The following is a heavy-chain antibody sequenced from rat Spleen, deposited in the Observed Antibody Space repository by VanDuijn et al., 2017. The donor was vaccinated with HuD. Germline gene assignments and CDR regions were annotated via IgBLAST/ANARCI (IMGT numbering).Heavy chain of an antibody. Sequence: EVQLVESGGGLVQPGRSLKLSCAASGFTFNYYWMTWIRQAPGKGLEWVASITNASGGTHYPDSVKGRFTISRDIAKSTLYLQMSNLRSEDTATYYCATQSYPGSFAYWGQGTLVTVSS. CDR3: ATQSYPGSFAY. J-gene: IGHJ3*01. CDR1: GFTFNYYW. D-gene: IGHD1-4*01. CDR2: ITNASGGT. V-gene: IGHV5-31*01.